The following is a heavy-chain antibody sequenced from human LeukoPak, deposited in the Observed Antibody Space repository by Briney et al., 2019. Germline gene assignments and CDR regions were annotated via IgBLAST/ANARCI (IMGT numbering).Heavy chain of an antibody. J-gene: IGHJ4*02. CDR2: ISGSGGST. CDR1: EFTFSNYA. Sequence: GGSLRLSCAASEFTFSNYAMSWVRQAPGKGLEWVSGISGSGGSTYYTDSVKGRFTISRDNSKNTLYLQMNSLRAEDTAVYYCGKASTFGELNRPFDYWGQGTLVTVSS. CDR3: GKASTFGELNRPFDY. D-gene: IGHD3-10*01. V-gene: IGHV3-23*01.